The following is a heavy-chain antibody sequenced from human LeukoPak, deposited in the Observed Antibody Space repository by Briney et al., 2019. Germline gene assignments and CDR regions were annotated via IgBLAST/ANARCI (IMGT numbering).Heavy chain of an antibody. D-gene: IGHD3/OR15-3a*01. J-gene: IGHJ4*02. CDR3: ARSPPPGDLLLYLDY. Sequence: GGSLRLSCAASGFTFSDYYMSWIRQAPGKGLEWVSYISSSSSYTNYADSVKGRFTISRDNAKNSLYLQMNSLRAEDTAVYYCARSPPPGDLLLYLDYWGQGTLVTVSS. CDR2: ISSSSSYT. CDR1: GFTFSDYY. V-gene: IGHV3-11*03.